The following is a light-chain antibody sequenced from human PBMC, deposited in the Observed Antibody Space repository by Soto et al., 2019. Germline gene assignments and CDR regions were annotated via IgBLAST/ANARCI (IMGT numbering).Light chain of an antibody. CDR2: CAS. V-gene: IGKV3-20*01. CDR3: QQYGSSPRT. Sequence: EIVLTQSPGTLSLSPGERVIIACRASQSVSSSYLAGYQQKPGQAPSLLIYCASSRATGMPGRFSGSGSGTNFTLTISKLEPEDCAVYYCQQYGSSPRTFSQGTKGEVK. CDR1: QSVSSSY. J-gene: IGKJ1*01.